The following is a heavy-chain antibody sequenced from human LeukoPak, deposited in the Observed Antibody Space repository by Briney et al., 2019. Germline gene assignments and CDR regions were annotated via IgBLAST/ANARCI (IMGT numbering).Heavy chain of an antibody. D-gene: IGHD3-16*01. J-gene: IGHJ4*02. CDR2: IYHSGGT. Sequence: SETLSLTCTVSSGSLRSYYWSWIRQPPGKGLEWIGYIYHSGGTNYDPSLKSRVTISVDTSKDQFSLKVNSVTAADTAVYYCARIEGDNSLDFWGPGTLVTVSS. V-gene: IGHV4-59*08. CDR3: ARIEGDNSLDF. CDR1: SGSLRSYY.